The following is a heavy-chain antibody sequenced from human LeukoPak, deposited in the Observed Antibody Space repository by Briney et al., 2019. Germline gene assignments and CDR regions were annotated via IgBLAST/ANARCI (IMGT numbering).Heavy chain of an antibody. Sequence: SVKVSCKASGGTFSSYSISWVRQAPGQGLEWMGRIIPIFGTANYAQKFQGRVTITTDESTSTAYMELSSLRSEDTAVYYCARDYYDSSGYYAFDIWGQGTMVTVSS. CDR3: ARDYYDSSGYYAFDI. D-gene: IGHD3-22*01. V-gene: IGHV1-69*05. CDR1: GGTFSSYS. J-gene: IGHJ3*02. CDR2: IIPIFGTA.